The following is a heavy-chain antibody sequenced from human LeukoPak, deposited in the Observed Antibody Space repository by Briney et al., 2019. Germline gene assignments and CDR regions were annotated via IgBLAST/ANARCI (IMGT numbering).Heavy chain of an antibody. CDR3: ARDVSGWYYFDY. D-gene: IGHD6-19*01. CDR1: GFTFSDYA. J-gene: IGHJ4*02. Sequence: PVGSLRLSCAASGFTFSDYAMHWVRQAPGKGLEWVALISSDGINKYYADSVKGRFTISRDNSKNTLYLQMISLRPEDTAFYYCARDVSGWYYFDYWGQGTQVTVSS. CDR2: ISSDGINK. V-gene: IGHV3-30-3*01.